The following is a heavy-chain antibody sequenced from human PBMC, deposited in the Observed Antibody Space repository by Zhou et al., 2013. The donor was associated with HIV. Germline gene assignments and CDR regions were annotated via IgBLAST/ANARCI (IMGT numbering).Heavy chain of an antibody. D-gene: IGHD3-22*01. Sequence: QVQLQESGPGLVKPSETLSLTCTVSGDSMSDDYWSWIRQPAGKRLEWIGRIYTSAIAKYNPSLTSRVTMSIDTSTNQFSLRLNSVTAADTAIYYCVRDRVFDDKGFDPWGQGTLVTVSP. CDR3: VRDRVFDDKGFDP. CDR2: IYTSAIA. V-gene: IGHV4-4*07. CDR1: GDSMSDDY. J-gene: IGHJ5*02.